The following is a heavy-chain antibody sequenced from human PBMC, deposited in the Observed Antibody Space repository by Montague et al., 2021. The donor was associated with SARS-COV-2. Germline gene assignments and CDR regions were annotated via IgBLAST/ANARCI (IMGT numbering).Heavy chain of an antibody. V-gene: IGHV4-4*07. CDR2: IYASGGT. D-gene: IGHD2-15*01. J-gene: IGHJ4*02. CDR3: GRGVVAATPVVDY. CDR1: GGSISSFY. Sequence: SETLSLTCTVSGGSISSFYWNWIRQPAGKGLEWIGRIYASGGTXXXPSXKGRVTMSVDTSKNQFSLKLNSVTAADTAVYYCGRGVVAATPVVDYWGRGTLVTVSS.